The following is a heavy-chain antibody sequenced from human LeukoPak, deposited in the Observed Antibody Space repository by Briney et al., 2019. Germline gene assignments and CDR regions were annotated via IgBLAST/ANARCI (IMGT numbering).Heavy chain of an antibody. CDR3: ARDEGPAGTHY. V-gene: IGHV1-2*02. J-gene: IGHJ4*02. Sequence: GASVKVSCKASGYTFTSYGISWVRQAPGQGLEWMGWINPNSGGTNYAQKFQGRVTMTRDTSISTAYMELSRLRSDDTAVYYCARDEGPAGTHYWGQGTLVTVSS. D-gene: IGHD6-13*01. CDR2: INPNSGGT. CDR1: GYTFTSYG.